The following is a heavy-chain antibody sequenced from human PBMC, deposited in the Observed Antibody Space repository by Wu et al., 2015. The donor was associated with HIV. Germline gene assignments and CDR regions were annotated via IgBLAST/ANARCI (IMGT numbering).Heavy chain of an antibody. Sequence: QVQLVQSGAEVKKPGASVKVSCKASGYTFTDYYMHWVRQAPGQGLEWMGWINPNSGGTNYAQKFQGRVTMTRDTSISTAYMELSRLRSDDTAVYYCARWWGMVRGVTQGNAFDIWGQGTMVTVSS. CDR2: INPNSGGT. CDR1: GYTFTDYY. D-gene: IGHD3-10*01. V-gene: IGHV1-2*02. J-gene: IGHJ3*02. CDR3: ARWWGMVRGVTQGNAFDI.